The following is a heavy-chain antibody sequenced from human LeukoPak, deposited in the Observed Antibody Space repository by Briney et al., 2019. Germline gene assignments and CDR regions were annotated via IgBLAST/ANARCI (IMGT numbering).Heavy chain of an antibody. D-gene: IGHD2-21*02. CDR1: GFSFSSYG. J-gene: IGHJ4*02. CDR3: AQGFTAIIY. Sequence: GRSLRLSCAASGFSFSSYGMQWVRQAPGKGLQWVAVVSYDGSNIDYADSVKGRFTISRDNSKNTLYLQMNSLRAGDTAVYYCAQGFTAIIYWGQGTLVTVSS. CDR2: VSYDGSNI. V-gene: IGHV3-30*03.